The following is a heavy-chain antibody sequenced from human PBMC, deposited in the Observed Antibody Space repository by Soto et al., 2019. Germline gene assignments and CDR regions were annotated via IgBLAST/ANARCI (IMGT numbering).Heavy chain of an antibody. Sequence: EVQLLECGGGLGQPGGSLRLSCAASAFAFSRSAMSWVRQTPGKGLEWVSAISGNGDRTFYADSVKGRVTISRDNSKNPLYLEMSSLSVEDTAVYYCAKGLSGSGAYQYFDPWGQGTLVTVSS. CDR3: AKGLSGSGAYQYFDP. CDR2: ISGNGDRT. J-gene: IGHJ5*02. V-gene: IGHV3-23*01. CDR1: AFAFSRSA. D-gene: IGHD3-10*01.